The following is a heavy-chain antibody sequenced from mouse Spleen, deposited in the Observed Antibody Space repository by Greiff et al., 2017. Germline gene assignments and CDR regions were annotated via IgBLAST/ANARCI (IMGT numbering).Heavy chain of an antibody. Sequence: EVKLVESGPGLAKPSQTLSLTCSVTGYSITSDYWNWIRKFPGNKLEYMGYISYSGSTYYNPSLKSRISITRDTSKNQYYLQLNSVTTEDTATYYCARYSLLLLGSMDYWGQGTSVTVSS. J-gene: IGHJ4*01. D-gene: IGHD1-1*01. CDR2: ISYSGST. CDR1: GYSITSDY. CDR3: ARYSLLLLGSMDY. V-gene: IGHV3-8*01.